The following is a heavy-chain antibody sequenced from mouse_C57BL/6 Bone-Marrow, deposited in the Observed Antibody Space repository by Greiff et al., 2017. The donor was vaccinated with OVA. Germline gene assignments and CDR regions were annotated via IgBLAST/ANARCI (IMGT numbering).Heavy chain of an antibody. D-gene: IGHD2-12*01. J-gene: IGHJ3*01. Sequence: EVQLVESGPVLVKPGASVKMSCKASGYTFTDYYMNWVKQSHGKSLEWIGVINPYNGGTSYNQKFKGKATLTVDKSSSTAYMELNSLTSEDSAVYYCASLLYPWFAYWGQGTLVTVSA. CDR1: GYTFTDYY. CDR2: INPYNGGT. V-gene: IGHV1-19*01. CDR3: ASLLYPWFAY.